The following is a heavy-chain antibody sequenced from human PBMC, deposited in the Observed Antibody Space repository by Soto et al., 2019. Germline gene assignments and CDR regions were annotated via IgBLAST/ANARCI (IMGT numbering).Heavy chain of an antibody. Sequence: GGSLRLSCAASGFTCSSYDMSWVRQAPGKGLEWVSTILVGGSTHYPDSVKGRFTTSRDNSKNTVFLQMNSLTAGDTAGYFCARRITSSFAYWGQGTLVTVSS. J-gene: IGHJ4*02. CDR3: ARRITSSFAY. D-gene: IGHD1-20*01. CDR1: GFTCSSYD. V-gene: IGHV3-23*01. CDR2: ILVGGST.